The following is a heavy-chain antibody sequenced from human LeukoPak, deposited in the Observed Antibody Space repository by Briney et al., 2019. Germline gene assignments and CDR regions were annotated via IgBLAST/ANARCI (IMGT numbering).Heavy chain of an antibody. Sequence: SETLSLTCAVYGGSFSGYYWSWIRQPPGKGLEWIGEINHSGSTNYNPSLKSRVTISVDTSKNQFSLKLSSVTAADTAVYYCARHEGSGWYYFDYWGRGTLVTVSS. CDR2: INHSGST. D-gene: IGHD6-19*01. V-gene: IGHV4-34*01. J-gene: IGHJ4*02. CDR3: ARHEGSGWYYFDY. CDR1: GGSFSGYY.